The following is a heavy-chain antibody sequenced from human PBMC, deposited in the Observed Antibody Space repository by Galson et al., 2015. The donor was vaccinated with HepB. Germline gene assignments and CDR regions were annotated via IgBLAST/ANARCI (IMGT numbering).Heavy chain of an antibody. CDR3: ARDLSHSGSYPLDY. D-gene: IGHD1-26*01. J-gene: IGHJ4*02. CDR1: GFTFSSYA. CDR2: ISYDGSNK. V-gene: IGHV3-30-3*01. Sequence: SLRLSCAASGFTFSSYAMHWVRQAPGKGLEWVAVISYDGSNKYYADSVKGRFTISRDNSKNTLYLQMNSLRAEDTAVYYCARDLSHSGSYPLDYWGQGTLVTVSS.